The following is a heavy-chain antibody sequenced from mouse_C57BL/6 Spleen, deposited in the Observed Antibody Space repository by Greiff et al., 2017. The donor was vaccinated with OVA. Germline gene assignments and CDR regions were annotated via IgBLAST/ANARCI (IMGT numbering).Heavy chain of an antibody. V-gene: IGHV1-15*01. Sequence: VQLQESGAELVRPGASVTLSCKASGYTFTDYEMHWVKQTPVHGLEWIGAIDPETGGTAYNQKFKGKAILTADKSSSTAYMELRSLTSEDSAVYYCTRYVGFAYWGQGTLVTVSA. CDR1: GYTFTDYE. CDR2: IDPETGGT. CDR3: TRYVGFAY. J-gene: IGHJ3*01.